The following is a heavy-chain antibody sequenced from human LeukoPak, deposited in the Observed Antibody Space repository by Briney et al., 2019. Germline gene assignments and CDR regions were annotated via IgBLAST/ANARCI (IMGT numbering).Heavy chain of an antibody. CDR3: ARGWYYQSY. V-gene: IGHV3-66*01. CDR1: GFTASSNY. J-gene: IGHJ4*02. CDR2: IYSGGST. Sequence: GGSLRLSCAASGFTASSNYMSWVRQAPGKGLEWVSVIYSGGSTYYADSVKGRFTISRDNSKNTLYLQMNSLRAEDTAVYYCARGWYYQSYWGQGTLVTVSS. D-gene: IGHD6-19*01.